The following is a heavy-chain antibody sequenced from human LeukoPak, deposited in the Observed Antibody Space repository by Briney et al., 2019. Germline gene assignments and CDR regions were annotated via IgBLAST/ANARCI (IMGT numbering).Heavy chain of an antibody. D-gene: IGHD5-18*01. CDR1: GGSISSYY. J-gene: IGHJ5*02. CDR2: IYTSGST. Sequence: PSETLSLTCTVSGGSISSYYWSWIRQPAGKGLEWIGRIYTSGSTNYNPSLKSRVTMSVDTSKNQFSLKLSSVTAADTAVYYCARGNVDTAMNWFDPWGQGTLVTVSS. CDR3: ARGNVDTAMNWFDP. V-gene: IGHV4-4*07.